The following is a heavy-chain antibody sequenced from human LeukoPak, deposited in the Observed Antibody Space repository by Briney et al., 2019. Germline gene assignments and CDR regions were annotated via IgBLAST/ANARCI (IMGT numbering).Heavy chain of an antibody. CDR2: VISSGTT. CDR1: GGSISSDSYH. D-gene: IGHD3-10*01. Sequence: SQTLSLTCSVSGGSISSDSYHWTWIRQPAGKGLEWIGRVISSGTTNYNPSLKSRVTILADTSKNQFSLKLNFVTAADTAVYYCARGGWFGELFFDHWGQGILVTVSS. CDR3: ARGGWFGELFFDH. V-gene: IGHV4-61*02. J-gene: IGHJ4*02.